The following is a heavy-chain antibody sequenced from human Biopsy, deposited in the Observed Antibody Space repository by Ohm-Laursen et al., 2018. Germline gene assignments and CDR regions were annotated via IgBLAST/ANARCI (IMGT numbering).Heavy chain of an antibody. CDR2: FSFDGINK. J-gene: IGHJ4*02. CDR3: LREAATGYYRTADF. D-gene: IGHD3-9*01. Sequence: SLSLSFAAPGFTFSSNGLHWARQAQAKGLGWVEIFSFDGINKNYADSVKGRFTISRDNSKNTLSLQMNSLRVEDTAMYYCLREAATGYYRTADFWGQGTLVTVSS. V-gene: IGHV3-30*03. CDR1: GFTFSSNG.